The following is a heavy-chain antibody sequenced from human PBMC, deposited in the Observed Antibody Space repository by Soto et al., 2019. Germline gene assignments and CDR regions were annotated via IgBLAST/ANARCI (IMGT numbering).Heavy chain of an antibody. CDR1: GGSISSSNW. V-gene: IGHV4-4*02. J-gene: IGHJ6*02. CDR2: IYHSGST. D-gene: IGHD1-26*01. Sequence: QVQLQESGPGLVKPSGTLSLTCAVSGGSISSSNWWSWVRQPPGKGLEWIGEIYHSGSTNYNPSLKSRVTTSVDRSKTQFSLKLSSVTAADTAVYYCARVSGSYYSGMDVWGQGTTVTVSS. CDR3: ARVSGSYYSGMDV.